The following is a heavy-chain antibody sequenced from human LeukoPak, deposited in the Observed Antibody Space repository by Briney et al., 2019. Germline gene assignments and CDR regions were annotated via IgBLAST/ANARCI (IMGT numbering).Heavy chain of an antibody. Sequence: SVKVSCKASGGTFSSYAISWVRQAPGQGLEWMGGIIPIFGTANYAQKFQGRVTMTEDTSTDTAYMELSSLRSEDTAVYYCAREKVGATDFDYWGQGTLVTVSS. CDR1: GGTFSSYA. V-gene: IGHV1-69*06. CDR3: AREKVGATDFDY. D-gene: IGHD1-26*01. CDR2: IIPIFGTA. J-gene: IGHJ4*02.